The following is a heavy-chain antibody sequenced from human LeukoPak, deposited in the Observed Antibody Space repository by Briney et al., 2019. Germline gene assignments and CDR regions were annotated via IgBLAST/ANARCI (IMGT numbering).Heavy chain of an antibody. Sequence: GGSLRLSCAASGFTFSSYEMSWVRQAPGKGLEWVSYISSSGSTIYYADSVKGRFTISRDNAKNSLYLQMNSLRAEDSAVYYCARDWRLRERSWGHGTLVTVSS. CDR3: ARDWRLRERS. J-gene: IGHJ5*01. V-gene: IGHV3-48*03. CDR1: GFTFSSYE. D-gene: IGHD5-12*01. CDR2: ISSSGSTI.